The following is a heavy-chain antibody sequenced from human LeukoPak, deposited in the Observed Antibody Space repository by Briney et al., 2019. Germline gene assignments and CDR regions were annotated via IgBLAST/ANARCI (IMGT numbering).Heavy chain of an antibody. CDR3: AKDPEQGSSCHYYYYYYGMDV. V-gene: IGHV3-23*01. Sequence: AISGSGGSTYYADSVKGRFTISRDNSKNTLYLQMNSLRAEDTAVYYCAKDPEQGSSCHYYYYYYGMDVWGQGTTVTVSS. J-gene: IGHJ6*02. D-gene: IGHD6-13*01. CDR2: ISGSGGST.